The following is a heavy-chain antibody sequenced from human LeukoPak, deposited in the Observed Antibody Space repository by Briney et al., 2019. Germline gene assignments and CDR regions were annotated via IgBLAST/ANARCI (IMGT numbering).Heavy chain of an antibody. J-gene: IGHJ4*02. CDR3: ARTPPKGDIDN. CDR1: GYTFTNYD. V-gene: IGHV1-8*01. CDR2: MSPKSGNT. Sequence: ASVKVSCKASGYTFTNYDINWVRQAPGQVLEWMGWMSPKSGNTGYAQKFQGRVTMTSDTSIRTAYMELSSLTSEDTAVYYCARTPPKGDIDNWGQGALVTVSS. D-gene: IGHD2-21*02.